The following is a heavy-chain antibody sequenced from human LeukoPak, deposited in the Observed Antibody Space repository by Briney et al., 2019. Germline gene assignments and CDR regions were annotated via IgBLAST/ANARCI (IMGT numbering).Heavy chain of an antibody. D-gene: IGHD5-12*01. CDR1: GGSISSYY. CDR2: IYYSGST. V-gene: IGHV4-59*08. CDR3: AASTTGWVHYNGYEHAFDI. J-gene: IGHJ3*02. Sequence: PSETLSLTCTVSGGSISSYYWSWIRQPPGKGLEWIGYIYYSGSTNYNPSLKSRVTISVDTSKNQFSLKLSSVTAADTAVYYCAASTTGWVHYNGYEHAFDIWGQGTMVTVSS.